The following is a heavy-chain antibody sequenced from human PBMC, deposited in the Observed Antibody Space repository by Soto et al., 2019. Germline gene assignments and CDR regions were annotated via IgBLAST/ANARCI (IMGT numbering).Heavy chain of an antibody. Sequence: GGSLRLSCAASGFTFSSYAMHWVRQAPGKGLEYVSAISSDGGNTYYADSVKGRFTISRDNSKNTLYLQMNSLRAEDTAVYYCAKDQGSSWYEIDYWGQGTLVTVSS. J-gene: IGHJ4*02. V-gene: IGHV3-64*04. D-gene: IGHD6-13*01. CDR3: AKDQGSSWYEIDY. CDR1: GFTFSSYA. CDR2: ISSDGGNT.